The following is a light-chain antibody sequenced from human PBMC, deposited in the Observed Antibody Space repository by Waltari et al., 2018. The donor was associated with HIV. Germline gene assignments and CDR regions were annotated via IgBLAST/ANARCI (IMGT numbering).Light chain of an antibody. Sequence: SYVLTQPPSVSVAPGQTARITCGGNSVGSKSVHWYQQKSGQAPVLVVYDDSDRPSGIPERFSGSNSGNTATLTISRVEDGDEADYYCQVCVDISVIFAGGTRLTVL. J-gene: IGLJ2*01. CDR3: QVCVDISVI. CDR1: SVGSKS. V-gene: IGLV3-21*02. CDR2: DDS.